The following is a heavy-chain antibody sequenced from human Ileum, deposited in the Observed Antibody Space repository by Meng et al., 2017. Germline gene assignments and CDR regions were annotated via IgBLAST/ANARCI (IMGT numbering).Heavy chain of an antibody. D-gene: IGHD4-23*01. CDR3: AANSGKKMHS. V-gene: IGHV4-4*02. CDR2: IYHSGLV. CDR1: GDSISTTNW. J-gene: IGHJ4*02. Sequence: QVTLRESGPGLGKPSGTLSPTSAVSGDSISTTNWWNWVRQPPGEGLEWIGEIYHSGLVNYNLSLKSRVTLSIDKSKNQFSLKLISVTAADTGVYYCAANSGKKMHSWGQGTLVTVSS.